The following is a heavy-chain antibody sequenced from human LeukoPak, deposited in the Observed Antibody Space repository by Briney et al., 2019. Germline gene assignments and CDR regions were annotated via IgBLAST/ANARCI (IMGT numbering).Heavy chain of an antibody. D-gene: IGHD3-10*01. CDR3: EKARRFGEFNFDY. CDR2: ISGSGGST. CDR1: GFTFSSYA. V-gene: IGHV3-23*01. J-gene: IGHJ4*02. Sequence: GGSLRLSCAASGFTFSSYAMSWVRQAPGKGLERVSAISGSGGSTYYADSVKGRFTISRDNSKNTLYLQMNSLRAEDTAVYYCEKARRFGEFNFDYWGQGTLVTVSS.